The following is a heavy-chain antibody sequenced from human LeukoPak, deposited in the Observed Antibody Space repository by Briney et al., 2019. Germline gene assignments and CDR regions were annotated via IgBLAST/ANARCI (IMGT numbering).Heavy chain of an antibody. D-gene: IGHD1-26*01. CDR1: GFIFSDYP. CDR2: IGGDGRGT. J-gene: IGHJ4*02. CDR3: ARRSGGTPDY. Sequence: GGSLRLSCAASGFIFSDYPMTWARQAPGKGLEWVSAIGGDGRGTDYADSVKGRFAISRDNSKNTVYLQMNSLRLDDTAPYYCARRSGGTPDYWGLGALVTVSS. V-gene: IGHV3-23*01.